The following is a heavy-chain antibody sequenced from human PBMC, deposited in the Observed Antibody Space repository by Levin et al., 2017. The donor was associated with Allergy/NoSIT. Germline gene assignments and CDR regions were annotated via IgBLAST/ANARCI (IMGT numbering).Heavy chain of an antibody. J-gene: IGHJ5*02. CDR3: ARRDSRYSSGWYYNWFDP. CDR1: GYSFTSYW. V-gene: IGHV5-51*01. D-gene: IGHD6-19*01. Sequence: GESLKISCKGSGYSFTSYWIGWVRQVPGKGLEWMGVIYPGDSDTRYSPSFQGQVTISADKSITTAYLQWSSLKASDTAMYYCARRDSRYSSGWYYNWFDPWGQGTLVTVSS. CDR2: IYPGDSDT.